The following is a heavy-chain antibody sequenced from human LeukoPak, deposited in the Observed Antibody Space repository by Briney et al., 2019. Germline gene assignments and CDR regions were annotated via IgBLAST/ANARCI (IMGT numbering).Heavy chain of an antibody. V-gene: IGHV3-21*01. CDR2: ISPSSSYI. Sequence: PGGSLRLSCAASGFSFSGYSINWVRQAPGKGLEWVSSISPSSSYIYYADSVKGRFTISRDNAKNSLYLQMNSLRAEDTAVYYCAKGTDPGTAAAGAVLDYWGQGTLVTVSS. CDR3: AKGTDPGTAAAGAVLDY. D-gene: IGHD6-13*01. CDR1: GFSFSGYS. J-gene: IGHJ4*02.